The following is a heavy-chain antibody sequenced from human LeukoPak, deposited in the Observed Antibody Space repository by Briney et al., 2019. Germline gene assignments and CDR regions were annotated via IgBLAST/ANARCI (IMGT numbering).Heavy chain of an antibody. Sequence: ASVTVSCKASEYTFTSYDINWVRQATGQGLEWMGWMNPNSGNTGCAQKFQGRVTMTRVTSISTAYMELNNLTSEDTAVYYCARGSWGEIAGRKSFEFWGQGSLVTVSS. V-gene: IGHV1-8*01. D-gene: IGHD6-6*01. CDR3: ARGSWGEIAGRKSFEF. CDR1: EYTFTSYD. J-gene: IGHJ4*02. CDR2: MNPNSGNT.